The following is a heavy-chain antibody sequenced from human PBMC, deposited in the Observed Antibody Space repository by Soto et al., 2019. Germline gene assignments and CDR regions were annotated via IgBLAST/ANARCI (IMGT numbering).Heavy chain of an antibody. CDR3: ARTLYGDNVDY. V-gene: IGHV1-8*01. CDR1: GYTFTSYD. D-gene: IGHD4-17*01. Sequence: QVQLVQSGAEVKKPGASVKVSCKASGYTFTSYDINWVRQATGQGLEWMGWMNPNSGNTGYAQQFQGRVTMNRTTSISTGYMELSRLRSGDTAVYYCARTLYGDNVDYWGQGTLVTVSS. CDR2: MNPNSGNT. J-gene: IGHJ4*02.